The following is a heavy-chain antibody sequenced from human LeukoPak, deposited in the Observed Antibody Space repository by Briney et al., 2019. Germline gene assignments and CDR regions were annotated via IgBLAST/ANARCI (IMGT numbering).Heavy chain of an antibody. D-gene: IGHD3-10*01. CDR3: ARGLLSITMFRSSGWFDP. J-gene: IGHJ5*02. CDR1: GGSISSSSCY. V-gene: IGHV4-39*01. CDR2: IYYSGST. Sequence: SETLSLTCTVSGGSISSSSCYWGWIRQPPGKGLEWIGSIYYSGSTYYNPSLKSRVTISVDTSKNQFSLKLSSVTAADTAVYYCARGLLSITMFRSSGWFDPWGQGTLVTVSS.